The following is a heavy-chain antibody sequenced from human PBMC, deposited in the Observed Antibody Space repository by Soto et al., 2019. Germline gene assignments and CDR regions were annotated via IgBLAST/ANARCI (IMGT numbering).Heavy chain of an antibody. CDR1: GGSISSYY. CDR3: ARGSVGRYCTNGVCYGVAFDI. D-gene: IGHD2-8*01. J-gene: IGHJ3*02. CDR2: IYYSGST. V-gene: IGHV4-59*01. Sequence: SETLSLTCTVSGGSISSYYWSWIRQPPGKGLEWIGYIYYSGSTNYNPSLKSRVTIPVDTSKNQFSLKLSSVTAADTAVYYCARGSVGRYCTNGVCYGVAFDIWGQGTMVTVSS.